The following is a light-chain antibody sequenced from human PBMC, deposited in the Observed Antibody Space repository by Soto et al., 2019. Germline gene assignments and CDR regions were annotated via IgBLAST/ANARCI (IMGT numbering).Light chain of an antibody. V-gene: IGKV1-17*01. CDR3: LQHHSFSWT. CDR2: GTS. CDR1: QGIGNE. Sequence: DIQMTQSPSSLSASAGDRVTSTCRASQGIGNELGWYKQKPGKAPKRLIYGTSALQSGVPSRFSGSGSGTEFTLTITSLQPEDFATYYCLQHHSFSWTFGQGTKVEIK. J-gene: IGKJ1*01.